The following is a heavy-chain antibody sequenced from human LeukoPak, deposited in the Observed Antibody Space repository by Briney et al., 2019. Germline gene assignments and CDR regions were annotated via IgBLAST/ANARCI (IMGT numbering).Heavy chain of an antibody. V-gene: IGHV1-24*01. CDR2: FDPEDGET. D-gene: IGHD3-22*01. CDR3: ARAPPHYYDSSGLIGGPPTHFDY. CDR1: GYTLTELS. J-gene: IGHJ4*02. Sequence: GASVKVSCKVSGYTLTELSMHWVRQAPGKGLEWMGGFDPEDGETIYAQKFQDRVTMTEDTSTDTAYMELSSLRSEDTAVYYCARAPPHYYDSSGLIGGPPTHFDYWGQGTLVTVSS.